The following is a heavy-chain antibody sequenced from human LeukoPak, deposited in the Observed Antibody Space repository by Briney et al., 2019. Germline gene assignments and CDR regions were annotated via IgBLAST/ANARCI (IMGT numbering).Heavy chain of an antibody. CDR3: AREGEGYFDY. Sequence: PGGSLRLSCAASGFTFSSYWMTWVRQAPEKGLEWVANIKEDGNEKYYVDSVKGRLTISRDNAKNSLYLQMNSLRAEDTAVYYCAREGEGYFDYWGQGTLVTVSS. J-gene: IGHJ4*02. CDR2: IKEDGNEK. D-gene: IGHD3-16*01. V-gene: IGHV3-7*01. CDR1: GFTFSSYW.